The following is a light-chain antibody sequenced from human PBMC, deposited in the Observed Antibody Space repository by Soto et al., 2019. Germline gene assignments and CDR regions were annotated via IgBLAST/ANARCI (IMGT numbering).Light chain of an antibody. J-gene: IGLJ1*01. CDR1: SSNIGAGYD. Sequence: QAVVTQPPSVSGAPGQRVTISCTGCSSNIGAGYDVHWYQQLPGTAPKLLIYGNSNRPSGVPDRFSGSKSGTSASLAITGIQAEDEGDYYCQSYDSSLSVFGTGTKVTVL. V-gene: IGLV1-40*01. CDR2: GNS. CDR3: QSYDSSLSV.